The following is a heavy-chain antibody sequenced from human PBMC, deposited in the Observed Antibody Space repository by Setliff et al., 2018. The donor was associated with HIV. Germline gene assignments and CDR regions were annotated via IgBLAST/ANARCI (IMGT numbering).Heavy chain of an antibody. V-gene: IGHV1-24*01. CDR2: FDAEDDDV. J-gene: IGHJ4*02. CDR1: GYTLSDLS. D-gene: IGHD3-22*01. CDR3: ATVSYYFDRSAYLGVFDN. Sequence: ASVKVSCKVPGYTLSDLSIHWVRQTGKKGLEWMGDFDAEDDDVIYAQKFQGRLTVSEDTTTNSAYMELTSLEYDDTAVYFCATVSYYFDRSAYLGVFDNWGQGTLVTVSS.